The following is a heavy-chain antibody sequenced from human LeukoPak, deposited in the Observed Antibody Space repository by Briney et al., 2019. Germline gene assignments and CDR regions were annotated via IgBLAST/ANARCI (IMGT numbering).Heavy chain of an antibody. Sequence: GGSLRLSCAASGLIFSRDGMHWVRQAPGKGLEWVAVISDDGNIKYYADSVEGRFTISRDNSKNTLFLQMNSLRTDDTAVYYCATEVGRTAFEYWGQGTPVTVSS. J-gene: IGHJ4*02. D-gene: IGHD1-26*01. CDR3: ATEVGRTAFEY. CDR1: GLIFSRDG. CDR2: ISDDGNIK. V-gene: IGHV3-30*03.